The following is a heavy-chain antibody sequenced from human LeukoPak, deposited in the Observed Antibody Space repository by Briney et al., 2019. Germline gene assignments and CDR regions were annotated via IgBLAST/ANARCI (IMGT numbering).Heavy chain of an antibody. CDR3: ARDWFGELLSPVVY. CDR2: INPNSGGT. CDR1: GYTFTGYY. V-gene: IGHV1-2*02. J-gene: IGHJ4*02. Sequence: ASVKVSCKASGYTFTGYYMHWVRQAPGQGLEWMGWINPNSGGTNYAQKFQGRVTMTRDTSIRTAYMELSRLKSDDTAVYYCARDWFGELLSPVVYWGQGTLVTVPS. D-gene: IGHD3-10*01.